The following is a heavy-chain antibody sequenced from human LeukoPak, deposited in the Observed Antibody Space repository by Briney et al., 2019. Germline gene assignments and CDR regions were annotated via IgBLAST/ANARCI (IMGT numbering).Heavy chain of an antibody. CDR2: IYPSDSDT. CDR3: ARRWDDTSGYYNVFHH. D-gene: IGHD3-22*01. J-gene: IGHJ4*02. Sequence: GESLKISCKTSGYNFADHWIGWARQTPGKGLEWMGIIYPSDSDTRYSPSFEGQVIIAADTSINTAYLQWNSLKASDTAIYYCARRWDDTSGYYNVFHHWGQGTLVTVSS. CDR1: GYNFADHW. V-gene: IGHV5-51*01.